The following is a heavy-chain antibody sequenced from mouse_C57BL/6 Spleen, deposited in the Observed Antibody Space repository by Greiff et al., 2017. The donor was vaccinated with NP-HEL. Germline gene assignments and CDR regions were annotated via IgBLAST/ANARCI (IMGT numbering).Heavy chain of an antibody. CDR3: TPMTTVVDYWYFDV. V-gene: IGHV1-5*01. Sequence: EVQLQQSGTVLARPGASVKMSCKTSGYTFTSYWMHWVKQRPGQGLEWIGAIYPGNSDTSYNQKFKGKAKLTAVTSASTAYMELSSLTNEDSAVYYCTPMTTVVDYWYFDVWGTGTTVTVSS. D-gene: IGHD1-1*01. J-gene: IGHJ1*03. CDR2: IYPGNSDT. CDR1: GYTFTSYW.